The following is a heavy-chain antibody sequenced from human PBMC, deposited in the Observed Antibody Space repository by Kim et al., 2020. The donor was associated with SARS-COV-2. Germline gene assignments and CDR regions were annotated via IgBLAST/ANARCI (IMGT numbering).Heavy chain of an antibody. CDR3: SRHSGKHGDRGFDN. V-gene: IGHV3-73*01. Sequence: LSLTCAASGFTFSASAMHWIRQASGKGLEWVGRIRSKPNNYATSYAASVTGRFTISRDDSTNTVYLQMDSLKTDDTAGYFCSRHSGKHGDRGFDNWG. D-gene: IGHD4-17*01. J-gene: IGHJ4*01. CDR1: GFTFSASA. CDR2: IRSKPNNYAT.